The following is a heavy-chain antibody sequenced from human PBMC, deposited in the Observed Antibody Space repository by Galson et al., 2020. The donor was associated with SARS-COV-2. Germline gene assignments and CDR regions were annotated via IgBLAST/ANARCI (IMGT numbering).Heavy chain of an antibody. Sequence: GGSLRLSCAASGFTFSSYSMNWVRQAPGKGLEWVSSISSSSSYIYYADSVKGRFTISRDNAKNSLYLQMNSLRAEDTAVYYCARHGSRWVQLSWFDPWGQGTLGTVCS. CDR3: ARHGSRWVQLSWFDP. J-gene: IGHJ5*02. CDR2: ISSSSSYI. CDR1: GFTFSSYS. D-gene: IGHD1-1*01. V-gene: IGHV3-21*01.